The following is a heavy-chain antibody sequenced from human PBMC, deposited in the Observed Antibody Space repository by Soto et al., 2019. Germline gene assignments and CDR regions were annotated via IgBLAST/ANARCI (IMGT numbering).Heavy chain of an antibody. CDR1: GRSRSTTSHY. D-gene: IGHD3-16*01. J-gene: IGHJ1*01. Sequence: PGGSLERTFAVYGRSRSTTSHYKGRIRQSPGKGMECIGNISYDGNTYYNPSLKSRVTISLDTSKNQISLRLTSVTDADAAVYYCARSSIEPRVSMYPFDLWGQGTRAAVPS. CDR3: ARSSIEPRVSMYPFDL. CDR2: ISYDGNT. V-gene: IGHV4-39*01.